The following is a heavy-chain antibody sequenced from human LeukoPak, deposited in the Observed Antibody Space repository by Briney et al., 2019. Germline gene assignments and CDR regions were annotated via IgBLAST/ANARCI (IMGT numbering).Heavy chain of an antibody. CDR2: IYYSGST. J-gene: IGHJ3*02. Sequence: SETLSLTCTVSGGSISSYYWSWIRQPPGKGLEWIGYIYYSGSTNYNPSLKSRVTISVDTSKNQFSLKLSSVTAADTAVYYCARPGSIAARPETVVAFDIWGQGTMVTVSS. CDR1: GGSISSYY. D-gene: IGHD6-6*01. CDR3: ARPGSIAARPETVVAFDI. V-gene: IGHV4-59*08.